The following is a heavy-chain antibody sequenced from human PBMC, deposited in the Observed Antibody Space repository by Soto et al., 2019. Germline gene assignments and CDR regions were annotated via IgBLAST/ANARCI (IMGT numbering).Heavy chain of an antibody. D-gene: IGHD3-3*01. CDR2: IIPIFGTA. V-gene: IGHV1-69*01. CDR3: ALGGFWSGYQSYYFDY. CDR1: GGTFSSYA. Sequence: QVQLVQSGAEVKKPGSSVKVSCKASGGTFSSYAISWVRQAPGQGLEWMGGIIPIFGTANYAQKFQGRVTITADESKSTAYMELSSLRSEDTAVYYCALGGFWSGYQSYYFDYWGQGTLVTVSS. J-gene: IGHJ4*02.